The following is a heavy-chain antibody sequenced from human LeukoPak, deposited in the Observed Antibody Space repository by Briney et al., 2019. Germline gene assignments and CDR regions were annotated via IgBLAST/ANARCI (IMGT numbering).Heavy chain of an antibody. J-gene: IGHJ5*02. V-gene: IGHV4-39*01. Sequence: PSETLSLTCSVSGGSISSSTYYWGWIRQPPGKGLEWIGNIYNSGSTYYNPSLKSRVTISVDTSKNQFSLKLSSVTAADTAAHYCARQAYSSNLGWFDPWGQGTLVTVSS. CDR1: GGSISSSTYY. CDR2: IYNSGST. CDR3: ARQAYSSNLGWFDP. D-gene: IGHD6-13*01.